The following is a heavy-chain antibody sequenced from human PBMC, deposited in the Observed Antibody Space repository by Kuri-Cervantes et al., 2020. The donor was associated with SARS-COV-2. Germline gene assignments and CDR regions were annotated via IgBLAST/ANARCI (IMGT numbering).Heavy chain of an antibody. V-gene: IGHV3-15*07. Sequence: GGSLRLSCAASGFTFSSYWMHWVRQAPGKGLEWVGRIKSKTDGGTTDYAAPVKGRYTISRDDSKNTLYLQMNSLKTEDTAVYYCTEVDYYDSSGYVGWGQGTLVTVSS. CDR1: GFTFSSYW. CDR2: IKSKTDGGTT. CDR3: TEVDYYDSSGYVG. D-gene: IGHD3-22*01. J-gene: IGHJ4*02.